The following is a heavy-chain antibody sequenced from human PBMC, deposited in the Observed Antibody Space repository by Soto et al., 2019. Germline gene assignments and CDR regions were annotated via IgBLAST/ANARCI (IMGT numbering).Heavy chain of an antibody. CDR1: GYTFNSHE. J-gene: IGHJ4*02. D-gene: IGHD3-16*01. V-gene: IGHV3-48*03. Sequence: PGGSLRPSCVASGYTFNSHEMNWVRQAPGKGLEWISSISGSGTTNYAESVKGRFTISRDNAHKSLFLEMKDLRVEDTAVYYCARGGIHWGQGTLVTGSS. CDR2: ISGSGTT. CDR3: ARGGIH.